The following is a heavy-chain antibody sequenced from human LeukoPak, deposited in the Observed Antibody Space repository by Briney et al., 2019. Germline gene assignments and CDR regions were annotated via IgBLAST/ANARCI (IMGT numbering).Heavy chain of an antibody. J-gene: IGHJ4*02. CDR1: GYTFTSYY. D-gene: IGHD2-15*01. V-gene: IGHV1-46*01. CDR3: ARGVVACPN. Sequence: ASVKVSCKASGYTFTSYYMHWVRQAPGQGLEWMGIINPSGGSTSYAQKFQGRVTMTRDTSTSTVYIEVSRLTSDDTAVYFCARGVVACPNWGQGTLVTVSS. CDR2: INPSGGST.